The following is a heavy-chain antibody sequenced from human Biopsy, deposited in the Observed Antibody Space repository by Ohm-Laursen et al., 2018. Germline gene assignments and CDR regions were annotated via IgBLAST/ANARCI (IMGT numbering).Heavy chain of an antibody. Sequence: SLRLSCSASGFTFPSFTMSWVRQAPGKGLQWVSGISGSGGSTYYADSARGRFNISRDNSKSRLYLQMTGLRAEDSALYYCAKDPDFWRGGEGDFWGRGTLVTVSS. CDR1: GFTFPSFT. D-gene: IGHD3-3*01. CDR3: AKDPDFWRGGEGDF. J-gene: IGHJ4*02. CDR2: ISGSGGST. V-gene: IGHV3-23*01.